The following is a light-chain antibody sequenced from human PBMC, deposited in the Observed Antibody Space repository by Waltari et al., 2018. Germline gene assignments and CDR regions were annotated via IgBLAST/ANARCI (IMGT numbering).Light chain of an antibody. CDR2: DKN. V-gene: IGLV3-19*01. Sequence: SSELTQDPAVSVAMGQTVRITCQGDSLRRYYASWYQQRPGQAPILVMYDKNNRPAGVPDRFSGSKSGTSASLAITGLQADDETDYFCQSFDNMLSGGVVFGGGTKLAVL. CDR3: QSFDNMLSGGVV. J-gene: IGLJ2*01. CDR1: SLRRYY.